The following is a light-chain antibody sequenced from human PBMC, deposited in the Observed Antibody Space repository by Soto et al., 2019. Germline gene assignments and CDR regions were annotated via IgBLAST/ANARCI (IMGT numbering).Light chain of an antibody. Sequence: EIVLTQSPGTLSLSPGESATLSCRASRSVSSYLAWYQQKPGQTPRLLVYGASSRATDIPDRFSGSGSGTDFTLTISRLEPEDFAVYYCQQHGSSPITFGQGTRLEIK. CDR3: QQHGSSPIT. CDR2: GAS. J-gene: IGKJ5*01. CDR1: RSVSSY. V-gene: IGKV3-20*01.